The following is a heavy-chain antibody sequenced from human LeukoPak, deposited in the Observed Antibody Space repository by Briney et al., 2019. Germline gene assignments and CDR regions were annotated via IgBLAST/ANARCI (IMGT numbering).Heavy chain of an antibody. D-gene: IGHD3-22*01. V-gene: IGHV1-69*01. CDR3: ARAVEYYYDSSGYYVGY. J-gene: IGHJ4*02. Sequence: ASVKVSCTASGGTFSSYAISWVRQAPGQGLEWMGGIIPIFGTANYAQKFQGRVTITADESTSTAYMELSSLRSEDTAVYYCARAVEYYYDSSGYYVGYWGQGTLVTVSS. CDR1: GGTFSSYA. CDR2: IIPIFGTA.